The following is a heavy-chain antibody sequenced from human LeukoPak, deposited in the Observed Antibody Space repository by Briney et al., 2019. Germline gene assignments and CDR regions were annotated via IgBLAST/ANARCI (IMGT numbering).Heavy chain of an antibody. D-gene: IGHD6-19*01. Sequence: GGSLRLSCAASGFTFSSYWMSWVRQAPGKGPEWVANINKDGSEKYYVDSLKGRFTISRDNAKNSLYLQTNSLRAEDTAVYYCATYSTGWYKGLEYWGQGTLVTVSS. V-gene: IGHV3-7*03. CDR2: INKDGSEK. J-gene: IGHJ4*02. CDR3: ATYSTGWYKGLEY. CDR1: GFTFSSYW.